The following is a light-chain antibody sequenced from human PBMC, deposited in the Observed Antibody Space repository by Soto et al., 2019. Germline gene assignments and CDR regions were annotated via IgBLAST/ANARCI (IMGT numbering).Light chain of an antibody. CDR2: GAS. V-gene: IGKV3-20*01. Sequence: EIVLTQSPGTLSLSPGERATLSCRASQSVSSRYLAWYQQKPGQAPRLLIYGASNRATGIPDRFSGSESGTDFTLTISRLEPEDFAVYFCQQYNNSPEYTFGQGTKLEIK. CDR1: QSVSSRY. J-gene: IGKJ2*01. CDR3: QQYNNSPEYT.